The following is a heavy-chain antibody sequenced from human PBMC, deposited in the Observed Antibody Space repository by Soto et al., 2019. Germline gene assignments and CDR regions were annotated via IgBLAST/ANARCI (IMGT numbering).Heavy chain of an antibody. CDR3: GRVGPPSYCDYVQANLFDR. Sequence: GGSLRLSCAASGFTVSSNYMSWVRQAPGKGLEWVSVIYSGGSTYYADSVKGRFTISRDNSKNTLYLQMNSLRAEDTAVYYCGRVGPPSYCDYVQANLFDRWGQGTLVTVSS. V-gene: IGHV3-53*01. J-gene: IGHJ5*02. CDR2: IYSGGST. D-gene: IGHD4-17*01. CDR1: GFTVSSNY.